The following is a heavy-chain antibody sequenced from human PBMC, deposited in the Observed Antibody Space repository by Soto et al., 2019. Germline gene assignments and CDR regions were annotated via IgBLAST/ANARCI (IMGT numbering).Heavy chain of an antibody. CDR1: GFTFSSYG. D-gene: IGHD6-13*01. Sequence: GSLRLSCAASGFTFSSYGMHWVRQAPGKGLEWVAVIWYDGSNKYYADSVKGRFTISRDNSKNTLYLQMNSLRAEDTAVYYCARDYVSAAAGTCWFDPWGQGTLVTVSS. CDR3: ARDYVSAAAGTCWFDP. CDR2: IWYDGSNK. J-gene: IGHJ5*02. V-gene: IGHV3-33*01.